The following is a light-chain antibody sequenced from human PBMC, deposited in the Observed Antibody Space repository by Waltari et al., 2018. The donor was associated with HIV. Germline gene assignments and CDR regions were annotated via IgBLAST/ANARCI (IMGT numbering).Light chain of an antibody. Sequence: QSVLTQPPSASGTPGQRVTISCSGGSSNIGNNHVYWYQQFPGTAPKLLIYRNNPRPSGGPDRFSGSKSGTSASLVISGLRAEDEADYYCAAWDDSLGGVFGGGTKVTVL. CDR1: SSNIGNNH. CDR3: AAWDDSLGGV. CDR2: RNN. J-gene: IGLJ2*01. V-gene: IGLV1-47*01.